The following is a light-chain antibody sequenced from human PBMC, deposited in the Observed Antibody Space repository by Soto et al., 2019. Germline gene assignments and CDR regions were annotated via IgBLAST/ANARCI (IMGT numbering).Light chain of an antibody. CDR2: EVT. CDR1: SSDVGSYNL. J-gene: IGLJ1*01. Sequence: QSVLTQPASVSGSPGQSITISCTGTSSDVGSYNLVSWYQQHPGKAPKLMIYEVTNRPSGVSIRFSGSKSGNTASLTISGLQAEDEADYYCCSYAGSSTPYVFGTGTKVTVL. V-gene: IGLV2-23*02. CDR3: CSYAGSSTPYV.